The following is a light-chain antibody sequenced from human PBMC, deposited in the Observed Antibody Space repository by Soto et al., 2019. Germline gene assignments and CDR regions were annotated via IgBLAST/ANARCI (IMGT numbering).Light chain of an antibody. CDR1: NSNIANNY. J-gene: IGLJ7*01. CDR3: AAWDNSLSGCVK. Sequence: QSAVTQPPSASGTPGQRVTISCSGGNSNIANNYVYWYQQLPGTAPKLLIYRDSQRPSGVPDRFSGSKSGTSASLAISGLRAEEEADYYCAAWDNSLSGCVKFGGGTQLTVL. CDR2: RDS. V-gene: IGLV1-47*01.